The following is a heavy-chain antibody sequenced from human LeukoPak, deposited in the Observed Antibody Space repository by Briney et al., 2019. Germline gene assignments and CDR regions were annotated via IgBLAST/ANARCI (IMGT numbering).Heavy chain of an antibody. CDR2: IYYTGST. V-gene: IGHV4-59*01. CDR3: ARAPGSAYYPYYYMDV. J-gene: IGHJ6*03. D-gene: IGHD6-19*01. Sequence: SETLSLICTVSGGSICNYYWSWIRQPPGKGLEWIGYIYYTGSTNYNHSLKSRVTISVDTSKNQFSLNLNSVTAADTAEYYCARAPGSAYYPYYYMDVWGKGTTVTVSS. CDR1: GGSICNYY.